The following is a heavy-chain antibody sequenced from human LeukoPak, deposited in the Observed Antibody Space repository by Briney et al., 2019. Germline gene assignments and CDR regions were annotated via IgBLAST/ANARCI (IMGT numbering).Heavy chain of an antibody. Sequence: GASVKVSYKASGYTFTSYDINWVRQATGQGLEWMGGIIPIFGTANYAQKFQGRVTITTDESTSTAYMELSSLRSEDTAVYYCARAPELGLPPYYYYYYMDVWGKGTTVTVSS. CDR2: IIPIFGTA. J-gene: IGHJ6*03. CDR1: GYTFTSYD. D-gene: IGHD3-16*01. CDR3: ARAPELGLPPYYYYYYMDV. V-gene: IGHV1-69*05.